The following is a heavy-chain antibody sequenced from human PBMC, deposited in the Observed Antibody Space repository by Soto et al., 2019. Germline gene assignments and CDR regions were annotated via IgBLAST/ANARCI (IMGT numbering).Heavy chain of an antibody. CDR2: ISYDGSNK. CDR1: GFTFSSYG. CDR3: AKDLAPPYSYDSVSGN. D-gene: IGHD3-22*01. V-gene: IGHV3-30*18. J-gene: IGHJ4*02. Sequence: QVQLVESGGGVVQPGRSLRLSCAASGFTFSSYGMHWVRQAPGKGLEWVAVISYDGSNKYYADSVKGRFTISRDNSKNTLYLQMTGLRAEDTAVYYCAKDLAPPYSYDSVSGNWGQGTLVTVSS.